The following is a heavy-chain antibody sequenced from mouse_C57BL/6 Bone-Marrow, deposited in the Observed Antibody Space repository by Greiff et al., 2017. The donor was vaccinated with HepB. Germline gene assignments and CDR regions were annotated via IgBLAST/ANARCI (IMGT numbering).Heavy chain of an antibody. CDR2: IYPGNSDT. Sequence: VQLQQSGTVLARPGASVKISCKTSGYTFTSYWMNWVKQRPGQGLEWIGAIYPGNSDTSYNQKFKGKAKLTAVTSASTAYMELSSLTNEDSAVYYCTRASNYVFYYAMDYWGQGTSVTVSS. V-gene: IGHV1-5*01. CDR3: TRASNYVFYYAMDY. D-gene: IGHD2-5*01. J-gene: IGHJ4*01. CDR1: GYTFTSYW.